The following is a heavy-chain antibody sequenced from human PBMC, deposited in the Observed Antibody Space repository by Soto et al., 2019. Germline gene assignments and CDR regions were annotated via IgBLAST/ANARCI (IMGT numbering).Heavy chain of an antibody. CDR2: IFDSGTT. CDR3: ARDVSYCSGGSSYADANWFDP. CDR1: GGSLTRDNNC. V-gene: IGHV4-30-4*01. Sequence: SRALTGTGSGGSLTRDNNCWSWIRQPPGEGLEWIGHIFDSGTTYSNPSLRSRVTISLDTSNNLFTLKLTSETASDTALYYCARDVSYCSGGSSYADANWFDPWGQGTLVTVSS. J-gene: IGHJ5*02. D-gene: IGHD2-15*01.